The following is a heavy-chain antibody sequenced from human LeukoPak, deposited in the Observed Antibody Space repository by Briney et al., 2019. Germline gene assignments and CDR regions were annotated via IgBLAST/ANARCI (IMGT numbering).Heavy chain of an antibody. CDR1: GGSITGYY. V-gene: IGHV4-34*01. CDR2: IHYTGAT. CDR3: ARGNILTRDCFDF. D-gene: IGHD3-9*01. Sequence: SETLSLTCAVYGGSITGYYWSWIRQTPGRGLEWVGEIHYTGATSYNPSLKSRATISTDTSKNQFSLRLSSVTAADTAAYYCARGNILTRDCFDFWGQGALVTVSS. J-gene: IGHJ4*02.